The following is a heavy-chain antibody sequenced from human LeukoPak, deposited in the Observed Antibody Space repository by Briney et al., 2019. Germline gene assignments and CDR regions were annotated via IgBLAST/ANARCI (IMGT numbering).Heavy chain of an antibody. J-gene: IGHJ5*02. Sequence: GGSLRLSCAASGFTFSSHGMHWVRQAPGKGLEWVAFIRYDGTKKYYADSVKGRFTISKDNSKNTLYLQMNSLRVEDTAVYYCAKDRPWFDPWGQGTLVTVSS. CDR1: GFTFSSHG. V-gene: IGHV3-30*02. CDR3: AKDRPWFDP. CDR2: IRYDGTKK.